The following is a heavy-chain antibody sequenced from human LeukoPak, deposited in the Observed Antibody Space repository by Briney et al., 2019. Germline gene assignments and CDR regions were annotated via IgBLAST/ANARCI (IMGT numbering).Heavy chain of an antibody. D-gene: IGHD6-19*01. CDR1: GFTFSSYW. CDR2: INSDGSST. J-gene: IGHJ6*03. CDR3: ARVTSGWYYMDV. Sequence: PGGSLRLSCAASGFTFSSYWMHWVRHAPGKGLAWVSRINSDGSSTSYADSVKGRFTISRDNAKNTLYLQMNSLRAEDTAVYYCARVTSGWYYMDVWGKGTTVTVSS. V-gene: IGHV3-74*01.